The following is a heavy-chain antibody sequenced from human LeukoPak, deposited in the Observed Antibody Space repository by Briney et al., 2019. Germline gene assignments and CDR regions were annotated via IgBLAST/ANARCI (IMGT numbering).Heavy chain of an antibody. V-gene: IGHV3-53*01. CDR2: IYSGGST. CDR3: ARATYYYDSSGYYVFYFDN. CDR1: GFTVSSNY. J-gene: IGHJ4*02. D-gene: IGHD3-22*01. Sequence: TGGSLRLSCAASGFTVSSNYTSWVRQAPGKGLEWVSVIYSGGSTYYADSVKGRFTISRDNSKNTLYLQMNSLRAEDTAVYYCARATYYYDSSGYYVFYFDNWGQGTLVTVSS.